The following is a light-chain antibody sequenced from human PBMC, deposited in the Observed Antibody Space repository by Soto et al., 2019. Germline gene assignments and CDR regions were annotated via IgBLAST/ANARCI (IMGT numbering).Light chain of an antibody. CDR3: QQYENLPT. J-gene: IGKJ5*01. CDR1: QNISNY. CDR2: DAS. V-gene: IGKV1-33*01. Sequence: DDQMCKSPYCVVSTQGDRVTSTFQSSQNISNYLNWYQQKPGRAPKLLIYDASNLEAGVPSRFGGSGSGPYFTFTISRLQPEDIASYYCQQYENLPTFGQGTRLEIK.